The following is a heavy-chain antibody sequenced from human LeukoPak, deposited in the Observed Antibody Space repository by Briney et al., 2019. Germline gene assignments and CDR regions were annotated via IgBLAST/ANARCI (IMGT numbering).Heavy chain of an antibody. CDR3: ARDAPRITMVRGVYPMDV. J-gene: IGHJ6*04. CDR1: GYTFTGYY. D-gene: IGHD3-10*01. CDR2: INPNSGGT. Sequence: ASVKVSCKASGYTFTGYYMHWVRQAPGQGLEWMGWINPNSGGTNYAQKFQGRVTMTRDTSISTAYMDLRSLRSDDTAVYYCARDAPRITMVRGVYPMDVWGKGTTVTVSS. V-gene: IGHV1-2*02.